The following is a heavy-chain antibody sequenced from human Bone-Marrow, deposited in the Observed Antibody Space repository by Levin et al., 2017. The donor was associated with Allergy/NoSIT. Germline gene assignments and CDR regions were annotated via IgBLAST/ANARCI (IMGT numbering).Heavy chain of an antibody. D-gene: IGHD6-19*01. Sequence: GASVKVSCKASGGTFSSYAISWVRQAPGQGLEWMGGIIPIFGTANYAQKFQGRVTITADESTSTAYMELSSLRSEDTAVYYCARVFPYSSGWSGYYFDYWGQGTLVTVSS. J-gene: IGHJ4*02. CDR1: GGTFSSYA. CDR3: ARVFPYSSGWSGYYFDY. CDR2: IIPIFGTA. V-gene: IGHV1-69*13.